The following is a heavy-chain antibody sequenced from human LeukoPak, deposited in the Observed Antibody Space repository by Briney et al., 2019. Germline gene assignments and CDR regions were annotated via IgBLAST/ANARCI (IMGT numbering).Heavy chain of an antibody. CDR2: IRYDGSTR. CDR1: GFSFGSIG. V-gene: IGHV3-30*02. D-gene: IGHD2-2*01. Sequence: GWSLRLSCAASGFSFGSIGMHWVRQAPGKGLEWVAFIRYDGSTRYYADSVKGRFIISRDISENTLYLQMNSLRTEDTAMYYCAKDGPASGLSYFDYWGQGTLVTVSS. J-gene: IGHJ4*02. CDR3: AKDGPASGLSYFDY.